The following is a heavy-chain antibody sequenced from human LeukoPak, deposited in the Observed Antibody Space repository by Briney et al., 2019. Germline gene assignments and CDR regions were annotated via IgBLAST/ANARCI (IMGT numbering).Heavy chain of an antibody. CDR1: GFTFSSYA. V-gene: IGHV3-23*01. D-gene: IGHD2/OR15-2a*01. Sequence: GGSLRLSCAASGFTFSSYAMSWVRQAPGKGLEWVSAISGSGGSTYYADSVKGRFTISRDNSKNTLYLQMNSLRAEDTAVYYCAKSAILGAYYYYYMDVWGKGTTVTVSS. CDR3: AKSAILGAYYYYYMDV. CDR2: ISGSGGST. J-gene: IGHJ6*03.